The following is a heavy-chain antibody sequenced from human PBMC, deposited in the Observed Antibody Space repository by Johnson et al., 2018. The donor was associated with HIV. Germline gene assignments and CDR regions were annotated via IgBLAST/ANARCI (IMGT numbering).Heavy chain of an antibody. CDR3: AKDPRSSSWYWDAVDI. Sequence: EVQLVESGGGLVQPGRSLRLSCAASGFTFSSYAMSWVRQAPGKGLEWVSAISGSGGSTYYADSVKGRFTISRDNSKNTLYLQMNSLRAEDTAVYYCAKDPRSSSWYWDAVDIWGQGTMVTVSS. CDR1: GFTFSSYA. D-gene: IGHD6-13*01. CDR2: ISGSGGST. J-gene: IGHJ3*02. V-gene: IGHV3-23*04.